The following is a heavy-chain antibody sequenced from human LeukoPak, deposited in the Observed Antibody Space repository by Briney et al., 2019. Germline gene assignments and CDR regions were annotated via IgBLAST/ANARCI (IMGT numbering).Heavy chain of an antibody. D-gene: IGHD5-24*01. V-gene: IGHV3-13*04. CDR2: IGTAGDT. Sequence: PGGSLRLSCAASGFTFSSYDMHWVRQGTGKGLEWVSAIGTAGDTYYPGSVKGRFTTSRENAKNSLYLQMNSPRVGDTAVYYCARELEMATIYSYFDYWGQGTLVTVSS. CDR1: GFTFSSYD. J-gene: IGHJ4*02. CDR3: ARELEMATIYSYFDY.